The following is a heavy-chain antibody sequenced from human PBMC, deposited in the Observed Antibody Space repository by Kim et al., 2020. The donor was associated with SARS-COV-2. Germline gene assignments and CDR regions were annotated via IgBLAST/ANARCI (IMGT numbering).Heavy chain of an antibody. D-gene: IGHD3-22*01. J-gene: IGHJ2*01. Sequence: SLKSRVTISVDTSKNQFSLKLSSVTAADTAVYYCARDRGSGYLGYWYFDLWGRGTLVTVSS. CDR3: ARDRGSGYLGYWYFDL. V-gene: IGHV4-31*02.